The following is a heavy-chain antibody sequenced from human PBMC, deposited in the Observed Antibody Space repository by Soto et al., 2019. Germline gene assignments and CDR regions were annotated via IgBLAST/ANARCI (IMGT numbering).Heavy chain of an antibody. V-gene: IGHV3-33*01. CDR2: IWHDGSNQ. J-gene: IGHJ4*02. CDR3: ARERGQIDY. CDR1: GFTFSSYG. Sequence: GGSLRLSCAASGFTFSSYGMQWVRRAPGKGLEWVAVIWHDGSNQYYADSVKGRFTISRDNSNNILYLQLNSLRDEDTAVYYCARERGQIDYWGQGIQVTVSS.